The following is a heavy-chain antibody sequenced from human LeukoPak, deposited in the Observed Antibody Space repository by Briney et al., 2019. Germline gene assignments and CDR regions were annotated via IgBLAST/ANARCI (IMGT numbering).Heavy chain of an antibody. Sequence: GGSLRLSCAASGLTFSTYSMNWVRQAPGKGLEWVSSISSSSGFIYYADSVKGRFTISRDNAENSLYLQMKSLRAEDTAVYYCACDVRTTVNWGQGTLVTVSS. CDR3: ACDVRTTVN. V-gene: IGHV3-21*01. D-gene: IGHD2/OR15-2a*01. CDR2: ISSSSGFI. J-gene: IGHJ1*01. CDR1: GLTFSTYS.